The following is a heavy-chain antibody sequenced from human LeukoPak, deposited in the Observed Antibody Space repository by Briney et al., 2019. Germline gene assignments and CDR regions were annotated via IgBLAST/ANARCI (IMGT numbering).Heavy chain of an antibody. V-gene: IGHV1-46*01. D-gene: IGHD1-26*01. CDR1: GYTFTSYY. CDR3: ARDPTAYSGSYSLDY. CDR2: INPSDGST. Sequence: ASVKVSCKASGYTFTSYYMHWVRQAPGQGLEWMGIINPSDGSTRYPQKFQGRVTMTRDTSTSTVYMELSSLRSEDTAVYYCARDPTAYSGSYSLDYWGQGTLVTVSS. J-gene: IGHJ4*02.